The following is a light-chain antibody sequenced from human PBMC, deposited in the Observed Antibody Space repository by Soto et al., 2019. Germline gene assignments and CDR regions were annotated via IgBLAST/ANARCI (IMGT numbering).Light chain of an antibody. CDR2: DAS. CDR1: QSISTW. J-gene: IGKJ2*02. V-gene: IGKV1-5*01. Sequence: DIQLTQSPSTLSASLGDRVSISCRASQSISTWLAWYQQKPGKAPKVLIYDASSLESGVPSRFSGSGSGTEFPLTINSLQADDLATYYCQQYRSYSRTFGQGTKLEIK. CDR3: QQYRSYSRT.